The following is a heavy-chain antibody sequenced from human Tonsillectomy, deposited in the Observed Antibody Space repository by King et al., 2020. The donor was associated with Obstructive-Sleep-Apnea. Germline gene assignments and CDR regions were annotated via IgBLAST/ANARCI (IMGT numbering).Heavy chain of an antibody. J-gene: IGHJ4*02. Sequence: VQLVESGGGVVQPGRSLRLSCAASGFTFSNYGMHWVRQAPGKGLEWVAVIWYDGSKKYYADSVKGRFTISRDNSKNTLYLELNTLRVEDTAMYNCARGNYHESGVADYWGRGTLVTVSS. D-gene: IGHD3-10*01. CDR3: ARGNYHESGVADY. CDR1: GFTFSNYG. V-gene: IGHV3-33*01. CDR2: IWYDGSKK.